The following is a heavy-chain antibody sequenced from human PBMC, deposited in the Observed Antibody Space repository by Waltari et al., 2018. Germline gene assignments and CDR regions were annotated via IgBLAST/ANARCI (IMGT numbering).Heavy chain of an antibody. D-gene: IGHD2-21*02. Sequence: QVQLQESGPSLLTPSETLSLICTVSGGSIRGFYWSWVRQPPGKGPDWIGYIYYTGSTNFHPPLKTRLTMSVDTSTNQFSLKLSTVTAADTAFYYCARGGGGDWEWFDPWGQGTLVTVSS. CDR3: ARGGGGDWEWFDP. CDR1: GGSIRGFY. J-gene: IGHJ5*02. V-gene: IGHV4-59*01. CDR2: IYYTGST.